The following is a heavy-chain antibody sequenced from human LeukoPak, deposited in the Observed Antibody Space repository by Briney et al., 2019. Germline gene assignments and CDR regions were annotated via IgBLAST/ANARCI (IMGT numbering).Heavy chain of an antibody. CDR1: GFTFSSYS. D-gene: IGHD4-23*01. Sequence: GGSLRLSCAASGFTFSSYSMNWVRQAPGKGLEWVSSISSSSSYIYYADSVKGRFTISRDNAKNSLYLQMNSLRAEDTAVYYCASLPFYGGNSNYWGQGTLLTVSS. J-gene: IGHJ4*02. CDR2: ISSSSSYI. CDR3: ASLPFYGGNSNY. V-gene: IGHV3-21*01.